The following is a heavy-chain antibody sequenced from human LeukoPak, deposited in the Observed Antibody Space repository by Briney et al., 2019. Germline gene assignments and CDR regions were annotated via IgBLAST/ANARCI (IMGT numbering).Heavy chain of an antibody. CDR1: GYTFTSYG. Sequence: GASVKVSCKASGYTFTSYGISWVRQAPGQGLEWMGWISAYNGNTNYAQKLQGRVTMTTDTSTSTAYMELRSLRSDDTAVYYCTLIYCSGGSCTFGYWGQGTLVTVSS. J-gene: IGHJ4*02. CDR2: ISAYNGNT. D-gene: IGHD2-15*01. V-gene: IGHV1-18*01. CDR3: TLIYCSGGSCTFGY.